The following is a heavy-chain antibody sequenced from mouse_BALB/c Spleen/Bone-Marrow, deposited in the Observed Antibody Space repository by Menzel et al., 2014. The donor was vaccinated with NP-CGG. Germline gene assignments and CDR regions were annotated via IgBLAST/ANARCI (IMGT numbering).Heavy chain of an antibody. D-gene: IGHD1-1*01. J-gene: IGHJ3*01. Sequence: VKLMESGAELVKPGASVKLSCTASGFNIKDTYMHWVKQRPEQGLEWIRRIDPANGNTKYDPKFQGKATITADTSSNTAYLQLSSLTSEDTAVYYCAMYYYGSSLFAYWGQGTLVTVSA. CDR2: IDPANGNT. V-gene: IGHV14-3*02. CDR3: AMYYYGSSLFAY. CDR1: GFNIKDTY.